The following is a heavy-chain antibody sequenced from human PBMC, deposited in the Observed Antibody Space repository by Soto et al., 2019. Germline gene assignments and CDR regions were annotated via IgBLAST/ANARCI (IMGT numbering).Heavy chain of an antibody. CDR2: VNERGTDS. D-gene: IGHD6-19*01. Sequence: GGSLRLSCVASGFTFSDSWMHWVRQAPGKGLVWVSRVNERGTDSNYADSVKGRFTISRDNAKNTVYLQMNGLRAEDTAVYYCARVAVVTRGIDYWGQGTLVTVSS. V-gene: IGHV3-74*01. CDR3: ARVAVVTRGIDY. CDR1: GFTFSDSW. J-gene: IGHJ4*02.